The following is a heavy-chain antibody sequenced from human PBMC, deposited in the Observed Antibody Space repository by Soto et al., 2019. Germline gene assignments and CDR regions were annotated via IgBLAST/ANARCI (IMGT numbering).Heavy chain of an antibody. V-gene: IGHV3-23*01. CDR1: GFTFSSYA. CDR2: ISGSGGST. Sequence: GSLRLSCAASGFTFSSYAMSWVRQAPGKGLEWVSAISGSGGSTYYADSVKGRFTISRDNSKNTLYLQMNSLRAEDTAVYYCTTEWGEAGIRGYNDYYYYYGMDVWGQGTTVTVSS. J-gene: IGHJ6*02. D-gene: IGHD5-18*01. CDR3: TTEWGEAGIRGYNDYYYYYGMDV.